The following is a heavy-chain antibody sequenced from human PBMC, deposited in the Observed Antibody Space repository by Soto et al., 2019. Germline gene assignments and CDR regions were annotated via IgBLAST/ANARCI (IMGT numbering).Heavy chain of an antibody. J-gene: IGHJ4*02. Sequence: TLSLTCTVSGGSISSYYWSWIRQPPGTGLKFIGYIYYSGSTNYNPSLKSRVAISVDTSKNQFSLNLNSVTAADTAVYYCARHFGMTIDYWGQGTRVTVSS. CDR2: IYYSGST. V-gene: IGHV4-59*08. CDR3: ARHFGMTIDY. D-gene: IGHD3-16*01. CDR1: GGSISSYY.